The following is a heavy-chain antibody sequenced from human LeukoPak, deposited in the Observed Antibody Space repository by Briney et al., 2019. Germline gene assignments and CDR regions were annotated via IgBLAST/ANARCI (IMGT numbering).Heavy chain of an antibody. CDR1: GYTFTHYY. V-gene: IGHV1-46*01. D-gene: IGHD1-7*01. J-gene: IGHJ4*02. CDR2: INLSGGST. CDR3: ARDEGPPRYNWNYGGPDF. Sequence: ASVTVSCTSSGYTFTHYYMHWVGQAPGQGREGMGIINLSGGSTSYAHNFQGRVTLTTDTSTSTVYMELSSLSSEDTAVYYCARDEGPPRYNWNYGGPDFWGQGTLVTVLS.